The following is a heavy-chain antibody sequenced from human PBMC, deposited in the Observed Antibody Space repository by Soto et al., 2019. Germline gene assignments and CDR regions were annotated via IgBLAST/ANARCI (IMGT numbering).Heavy chain of an antibody. D-gene: IGHD6-19*01. CDR1: EFSLSSSD. V-gene: IGHV3-30*18. Sequence: PVGSLRLSCTASEFSLSSSDMHWVRRAPGKGLERLAVSSFDGTQQFYGDSVKGRFTVSRDNSNNTLYLEMNSLRTEDTAVYYCAKQLRGSGWYPLDSWGQGTPVTVSS. CDR2: SSFDGTQQ. J-gene: IGHJ4*02. CDR3: AKQLRGSGWYPLDS.